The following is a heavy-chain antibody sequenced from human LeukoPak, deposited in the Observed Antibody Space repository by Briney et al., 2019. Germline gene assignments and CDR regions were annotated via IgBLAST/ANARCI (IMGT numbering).Heavy chain of an antibody. D-gene: IGHD2-15*01. CDR2: ISSSSYI. V-gene: IGHV3-21*01. CDR1: GFTFSSYS. Sequence: GALRLSCAASGFTFSSYSMNWVRQAPGKGLEWVSSISSSSYIYYADSVKGRFTISRDNAKNSLYLQMNSLRAEDTAVYYCAKCALRYCSGGSCHPFDYWGQGTLVTVSS. J-gene: IGHJ4*02. CDR3: AKCALRYCSGGSCHPFDY.